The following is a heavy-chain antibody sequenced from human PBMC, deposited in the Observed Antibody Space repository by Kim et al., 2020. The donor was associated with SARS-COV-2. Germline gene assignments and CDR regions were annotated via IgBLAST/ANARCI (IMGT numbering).Heavy chain of an antibody. V-gene: IGHV3-23*01. CDR3: AKDEVYDFWSGYGHYSD. Sequence: GGSLRLSCAASGFTFSSYAMSWVRQAPGKGLEWVSAISGSGGSTYYADSVKGRFTISRDNSKNTLYLQMNSLRAEDTAVYYCAKDEVYDFWSGYGHYSDWGQGTLVTVSS. J-gene: IGHJ4*02. CDR1: GFTFSSYA. D-gene: IGHD3-3*01. CDR2: ISGSGGST.